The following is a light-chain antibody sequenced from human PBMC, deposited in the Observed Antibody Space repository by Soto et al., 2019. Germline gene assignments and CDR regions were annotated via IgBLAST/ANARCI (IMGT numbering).Light chain of an antibody. J-gene: IGKJ1*01. CDR3: LQHYSWPWT. Sequence: DIVMTQSPLSLPVILGEPASLSCRASQSVSGYLDWFHQKPGQAPRLVLLRIFTRAIGVPARFSGSGSETEFTLTISGLQSEDSGVYYCLQHYSWPWTFGQGTKVDIK. CDR2: RIF. V-gene: IGKV3-15*01. CDR1: QSVSGY.